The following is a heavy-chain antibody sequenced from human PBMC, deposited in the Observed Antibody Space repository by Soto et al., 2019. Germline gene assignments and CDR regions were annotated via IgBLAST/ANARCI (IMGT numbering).Heavy chain of an antibody. Sequence: EVQLVESGGCWVQPGRSLRLSCAASGFTFDDYAMHGVRQAPGKGLEWVSGISWNSGSIGYAESVKGRFTISRDNAKNSLYLQMNSLRAEDTALYYCAKALSSGSTDFDYWGQGTLVTVSS. J-gene: IGHJ4*02. V-gene: IGHV3-9*01. CDR2: ISWNSGSI. D-gene: IGHD6-19*01. CDR1: GFTFDDYA. CDR3: AKALSSGSTDFDY.